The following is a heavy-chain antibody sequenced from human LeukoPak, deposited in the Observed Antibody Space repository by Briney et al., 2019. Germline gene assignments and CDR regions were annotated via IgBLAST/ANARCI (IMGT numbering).Heavy chain of an antibody. CDR1: GGSISSSSYY. V-gene: IGHV4-39*07. D-gene: IGHD3-10*01. CDR3: ARENTYYYGSGSPNWFDP. J-gene: IGHJ5*02. CDR2: IYYSGST. Sequence: SETLSLTCTVSGGSISSSSYYWGWVRQPPGKGLEWIGSIYYSGSTYYNPSLKSRVTISVDTSKNQFSLKLSSVTAADTAVYYCARENTYYYGSGSPNWFDPWGQGTLVTVSS.